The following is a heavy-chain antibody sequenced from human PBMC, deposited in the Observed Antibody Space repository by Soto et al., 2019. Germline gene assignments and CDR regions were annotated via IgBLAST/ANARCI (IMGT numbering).Heavy chain of an antibody. CDR2: IYYSGIT. Sequence: SESXSLTSTVSSCSIISGYYCWSWIRQPPGNGLEWIGYIYYSGITYYNPSLKSRFTISLDTSKNQFSLKLSSVTAADTALYYSAPDVLWSRELFWFEPWGQGTLVTVYS. CDR3: APDVLWSRELFWFEP. V-gene: IGHV4-30-4*01. J-gene: IGHJ5*02. CDR1: SCSIISGYYC. D-gene: IGHD3-10*01.